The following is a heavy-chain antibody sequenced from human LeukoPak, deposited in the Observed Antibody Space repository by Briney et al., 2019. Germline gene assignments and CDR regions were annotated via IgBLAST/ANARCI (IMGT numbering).Heavy chain of an antibody. CDR3: AKDRYCGGDRLDS. V-gene: IGHV4-38-2*02. CDR1: GYSISSGYY. D-gene: IGHD2-21*02. CDR2: IYHGGGPN. J-gene: IGHJ4*02. Sequence: SETLSLTCTVSGYSISSGYYWGWIRQPPGKGLEWIGRIYHGGGPNYYNPSLKSRVTIAVDMSKNQFSLKLSSVTAADTAVYYCAKDRYCGGDRLDSWGQGTLVTVSS.